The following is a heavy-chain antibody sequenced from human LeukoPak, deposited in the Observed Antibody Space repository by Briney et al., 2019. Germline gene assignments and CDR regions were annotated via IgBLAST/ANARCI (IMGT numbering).Heavy chain of an antibody. Sequence: PSETLSLTCAVYGGSFSGYYWSWIRQPPGKGLEWIGEINHSGSTNYNPSLKSRVTISADTSKNQFSLKLSSVTAADTAVYYCARAYYYGSGSYYYYWGQGTLVTVSS. CDR1: GGSFSGYY. V-gene: IGHV4-34*01. D-gene: IGHD3-10*01. CDR3: ARAYYYGSGSYYYY. J-gene: IGHJ4*02. CDR2: INHSGST.